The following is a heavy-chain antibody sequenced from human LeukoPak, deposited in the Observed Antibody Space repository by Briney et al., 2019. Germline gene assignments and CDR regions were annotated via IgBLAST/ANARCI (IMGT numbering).Heavy chain of an antibody. CDR2: IYYSGST. V-gene: IGHV4-30-4*01. Sequence: PSETLSLTCTVSGGSISSGDYYWSWIRQPPGKGLEWIGYIYYSGSTYYNQSLKSRVTISVDTSKNQFSLKLSSVTAADTAVYYCARESWSYGMDVWGQGTTVTVSS. CDR3: ARESWSYGMDV. J-gene: IGHJ6*02. D-gene: IGHD6-13*01. CDR1: GGSISSGDYY.